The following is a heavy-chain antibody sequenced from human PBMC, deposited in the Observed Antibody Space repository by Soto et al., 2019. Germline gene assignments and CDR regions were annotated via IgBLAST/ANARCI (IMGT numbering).Heavy chain of an antibody. CDR2: VYYDGTNE. V-gene: IGHV3-33*01. CDR1: GFTFSRYG. J-gene: IGHJ4*02. Sequence: GGSLRLSCAASGFTFSRYGMHWVRQAPGKGLEWVALVYYDGTNEYYADSVKGRFTISRDNSKNRLYLQMTSLRAEDTAVYFCAREGAYSAFDYWGQGTLVTVSS. D-gene: IGHD1-26*01. CDR3: AREGAYSAFDY.